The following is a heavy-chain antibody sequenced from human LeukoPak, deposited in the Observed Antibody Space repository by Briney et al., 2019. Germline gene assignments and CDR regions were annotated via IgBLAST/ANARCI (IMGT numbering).Heavy chain of an antibody. D-gene: IGHD6-13*01. CDR3: ARGQPPSYYDMDV. V-gene: IGHV3-33*01. CDR2: IWSDGSSK. Sequence: PGGSLRLSCAASGLTFSSYGMHWVRQAPGKGLEWVAVIWSDGSSKHYADSVKGRFTISRDNSKNTLYLQMSSLRAEDTALYYCARGQPPSYYDMDVWGQGTTVTVSS. J-gene: IGHJ6*02. CDR1: GLTFSSYG.